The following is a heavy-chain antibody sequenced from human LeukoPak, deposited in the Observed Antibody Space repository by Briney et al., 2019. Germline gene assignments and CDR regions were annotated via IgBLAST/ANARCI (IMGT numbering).Heavy chain of an antibody. CDR2: INHSGST. D-gene: IGHD6-13*01. CDR3: ARGTPPYPGIAAAGIGWFDP. J-gene: IGHJ5*02. V-gene: IGHV4-34*01. Sequence: SETLSLTCAVYGGSFSGYYWSWIRQPPGKGLEWIWEINHSGSTNYNPPLKSRVTISVDTSKNQFSLKLSSVTAADTAVYYCARGTPPYPGIAAAGIGWFDPWGQGTLVTVSS. CDR1: GGSFSGYY.